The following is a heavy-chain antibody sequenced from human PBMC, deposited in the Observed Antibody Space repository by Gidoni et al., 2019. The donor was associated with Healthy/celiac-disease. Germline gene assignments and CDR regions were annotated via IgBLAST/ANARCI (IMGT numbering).Heavy chain of an antibody. V-gene: IGHV3-23*04. CDR1: GLPFRSYA. D-gene: IGHD3-22*01. CDR3: AKELITMIVVVTTEAGGY. CDR2: ISGSGGST. J-gene: IGHJ4*02. Sequence: EVQLVESGGGLVQPGGSLRLSCAASGLPFRSYAMSWGRQAPGKGLEWVSAISGSGGSTYYADSVKGRFTISRDNSKNTLYLQMNSLRAEDTAVYYCAKELITMIVVVTTEAGGYWGQGTLVTVSS.